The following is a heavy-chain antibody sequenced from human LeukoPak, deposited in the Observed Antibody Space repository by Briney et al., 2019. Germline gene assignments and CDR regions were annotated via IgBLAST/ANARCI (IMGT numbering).Heavy chain of an antibody. J-gene: IGHJ4*02. CDR2: INPTGGTT. D-gene: IGHD6-6*01. Sequence: ASVKVSCKASGYTFTSYYMHWVRQAPGQGLEWMGIINPTGGTTIYAQNFQGRVTMTRQMSTSTVYMQLSSLRSQDTAVYYCARDPGEYSSSHLFDYWGQGTLVTVSS. CDR3: ARDPGEYSSSHLFDY. V-gene: IGHV1-46*01. CDR1: GYTFTSYY.